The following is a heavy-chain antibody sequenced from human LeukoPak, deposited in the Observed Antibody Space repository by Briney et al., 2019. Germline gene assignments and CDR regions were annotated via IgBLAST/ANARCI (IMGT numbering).Heavy chain of an antibody. CDR1: GYTFTGYY. CDR2: INPNSGGT. D-gene: IGHD3-10*01. V-gene: IGHV1-2*02. CDR3: ARGWGLWFGELFGYFDY. J-gene: IGHJ4*02. Sequence: GASVKVSCKASGYTFTGYYMHWVRQAPGQGLEWMGWINPNSGGTNYAQKFQGRVTMTRDTSISTAYMELSRLRSDDTAMYYCARGWGLWFGELFGYFDYWGQGTLVTVSS.